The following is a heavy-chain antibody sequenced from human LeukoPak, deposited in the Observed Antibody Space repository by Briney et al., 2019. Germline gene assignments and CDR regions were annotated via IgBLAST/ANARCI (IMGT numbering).Heavy chain of an antibody. V-gene: IGHV3-48*03. CDR3: ALLAVASDFDY. D-gene: IGHD6-19*01. J-gene: IGHJ4*02. CDR2: IASSGRTR. Sequence: GGSLRLSCAVSGFPFSFFEINWVRQAPGKGLKWVSNIASSGRTRYYADSVKGRFSISRDNAKNSLYLQMNTLRVEDTGVYYCALLAVASDFDYWGQGALVTVSS. CDR1: GFPFSFFE.